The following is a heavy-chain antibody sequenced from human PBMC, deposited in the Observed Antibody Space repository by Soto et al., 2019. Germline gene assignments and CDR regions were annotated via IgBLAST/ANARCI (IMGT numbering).Heavy chain of an antibody. CDR3: AKDLTGPFDY. Sequence: EVQVVESGGGLVQPGGSLRLSCAASGFTFSSFWMHWVRQAPGKGLVWVSRINPDGTVTTYADSVKGRFTISRDNAKDTLYLQMNSLRDEDTAVYYCAKDLTGPFDYWGQGTLVTFSS. J-gene: IGHJ4*02. V-gene: IGHV3-74*01. CDR2: INPDGTVT. CDR1: GFTFSSFW. D-gene: IGHD3-9*01.